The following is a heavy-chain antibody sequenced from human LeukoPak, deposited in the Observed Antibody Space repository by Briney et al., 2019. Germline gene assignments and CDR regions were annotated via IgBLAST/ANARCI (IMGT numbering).Heavy chain of an antibody. CDR1: GGSFSGYY. CDR3: ATRKLGNDY. J-gene: IGHJ4*02. CDR2: INHSGST. D-gene: IGHD7-27*01. V-gene: IGHV4-34*01. Sequence: SETLSLTCAVYGGSFSGYYWSWIRQPPGKGLEWIGEINHSGSTNYNPSLKSRVTISVDTSKNQFSLKLYSVTAADTAVYYCATRKLGNDYWGQGTLVTVSS.